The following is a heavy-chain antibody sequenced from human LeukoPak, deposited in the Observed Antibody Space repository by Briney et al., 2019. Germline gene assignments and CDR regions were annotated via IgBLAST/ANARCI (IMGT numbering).Heavy chain of an antibody. CDR2: IYHSGST. J-gene: IGHJ6*03. CDR1: GGSISSSNW. V-gene: IGHV4-4*02. D-gene: IGHD3-10*01. Sequence: SGTLSLTCAVSGGSISSSNWWSGVRQPPGKGLEWIGEIYHSGSTNYNPSLSSRATISVDKSKNQFSRNLSSVTAADTAVYYCARGPGYYGSGSHRYYCYYYFRHVWGKGTTVSVFS. CDR3: ARGPGYYGSGSHRYYCYYYFRHV.